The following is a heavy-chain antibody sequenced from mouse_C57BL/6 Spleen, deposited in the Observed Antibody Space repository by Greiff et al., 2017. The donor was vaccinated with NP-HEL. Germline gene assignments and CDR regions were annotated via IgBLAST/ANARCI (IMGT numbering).Heavy chain of an antibody. CDR3: TRDYYGSSYDQFAY. Sequence: VKLKQSGAELVRPGASVTLSCKASGYTFTDYEMHWVKQTPVHGLEWIGAIDPETGGTAYNQKFKGKAILTADKSSSTAYMELRSLTSEDSAVYYCTRDYYGSSYDQFAYWGQGTLVTVSA. V-gene: IGHV1-15*01. CDR1: GYTFTDYE. J-gene: IGHJ3*01. D-gene: IGHD1-1*01. CDR2: IDPETGGT.